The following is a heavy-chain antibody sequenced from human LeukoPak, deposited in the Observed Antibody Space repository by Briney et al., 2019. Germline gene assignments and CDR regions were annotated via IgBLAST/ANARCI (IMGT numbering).Heavy chain of an antibody. CDR1: GGTFSSYA. CDR3: AREDRSAILDV. Sequence: ASVKVSCTASGGTFSSYAISWVRQAPGQGLEWMGGIIPIFGTANYAQKFQGRVTITADESTSTAYMELSSLRAEDTAVYYCAREDRSAILDVWGQGTTVTVSS. V-gene: IGHV1-69*13. J-gene: IGHJ6*02. CDR2: IIPIFGTA.